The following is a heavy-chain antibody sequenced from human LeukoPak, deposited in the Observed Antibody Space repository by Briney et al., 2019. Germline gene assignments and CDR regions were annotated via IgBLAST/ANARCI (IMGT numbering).Heavy chain of an antibody. CDR3: ATDSSGYFGDY. CDR2: ISAYNGNT. V-gene: IGHV1-18*04. D-gene: IGHD3-22*01. Sequence: GASVKVSCKASGYTFTDYYMHWVRQAPGQGLEWMGWISAYNGNTKYAQKLQGRVTMTTDTSTSTAYMELRSLRSDDAAVYYCATDSSGYFGDYWGQGTLVTVSS. J-gene: IGHJ4*02. CDR1: GYTFTDYY.